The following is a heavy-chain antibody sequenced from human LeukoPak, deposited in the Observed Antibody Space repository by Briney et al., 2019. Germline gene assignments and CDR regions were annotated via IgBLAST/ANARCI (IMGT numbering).Heavy chain of an antibody. Sequence: WASVKVSCKASGYTFTGYYMHWVRQAPGQGLEWMGWINPNSGGTNYAQKFQGRDTMTRDTSISTAYMELSRLRSDGTAVYYCAREPYGSGSYYSYYYYGMDVWGQGTTVTVSS. D-gene: IGHD3-10*01. CDR1: GYTFTGYY. V-gene: IGHV1-2*02. CDR3: AREPYGSGSYYSYYYYGMDV. CDR2: INPNSGGT. J-gene: IGHJ6*02.